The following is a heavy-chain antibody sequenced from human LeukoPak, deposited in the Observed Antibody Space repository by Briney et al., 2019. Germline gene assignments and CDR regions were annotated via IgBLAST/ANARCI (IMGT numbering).Heavy chain of an antibody. J-gene: IGHJ4*02. D-gene: IGHD6-19*01. V-gene: IGHV3-7*04. CDR3: ARDEGSGWFVY. Sequence: GGSLRLSCAASGFTFSTYWMSWVRQAPGEGLEWVANMKGDGSDKNYVDSVKGRFTIYGDNAKNSMYLQMNRLRDDDSAVYYCARDEGSGWFVYWGQGILVIVSS. CDR2: MKGDGSDK. CDR1: GFTFSTYW.